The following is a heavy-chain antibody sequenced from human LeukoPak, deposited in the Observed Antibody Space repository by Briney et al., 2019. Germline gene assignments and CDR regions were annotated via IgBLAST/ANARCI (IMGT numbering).Heavy chain of an antibody. J-gene: IGHJ4*02. CDR3: ARDRYDYGFDY. CDR2: IKQDGSEK. D-gene: IGHD4/OR15-4a*01. V-gene: IGHV3-7*01. CDR1: GFTFGNYA. Sequence: PGGSLRLSCAASGFTFGNYAMSWVRQAPGKGLEWVANIKQDGSEKYYVDSVKGRFTISRDNAKNSLYLQMNSLRAEDTAVYYCARDRYDYGFDYWGQGTLVTVSS.